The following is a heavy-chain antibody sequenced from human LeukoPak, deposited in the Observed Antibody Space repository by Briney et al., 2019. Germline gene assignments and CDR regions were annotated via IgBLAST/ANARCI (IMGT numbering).Heavy chain of an antibody. CDR1: GGSISNGGYY. V-gene: IGHV4-31*03. CDR2: IYYNGHT. J-gene: IGHJ5*02. CDR3: ANYASGTYGFDP. Sequence: SETLPLTCTVSGGSISNGGYYWSWIRQLPGKGLEWIGYIYYNGHTYYNPSLKSRVVISVDTSKNQFSLKLSSVTAADTAVYYCANYASGTYGFDPWGQGTLVTVSS. D-gene: IGHD3-10*01.